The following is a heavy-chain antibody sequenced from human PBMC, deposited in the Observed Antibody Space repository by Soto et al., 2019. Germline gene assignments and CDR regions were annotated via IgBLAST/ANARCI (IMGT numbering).Heavy chain of an antibody. D-gene: IGHD3-3*02. CDR3: ELQKTLIRVALKSSCFDR. J-gene: IGHJ5*02. V-gene: IGHV5-51*01. CDR2: IYLGDSDT. Sequence: AEAMKSSCKGSGYSFTNYWIGWVRQMPGKGLEWMGTIYLGDSDTRYSPSFQGRVTISADKSISAAFLQWSSLKASDTAIYYCELQKTLIRVALKSSCFDRWRPGNLV. CDR1: GYSFTNYW.